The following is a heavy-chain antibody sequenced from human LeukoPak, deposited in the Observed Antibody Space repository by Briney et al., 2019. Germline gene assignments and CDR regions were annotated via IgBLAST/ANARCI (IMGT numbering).Heavy chain of an antibody. D-gene: IGHD6-19*01. CDR3: ARTEVSSGSKYY. Sequence: SETLSLSCTVSGGSIISSAYYWSWIRQPPGKGLEWLGYIYYSGTTYSNPSHKSRVTIPLNTHKNQFPLKLSSVTAADTAAYYCARTEVSSGSKYYWGQGTLVTVSS. CDR2: IYYSGTT. V-gene: IGHV4-30-4*02. CDR1: GGSIISSAYY. J-gene: IGHJ4*02.